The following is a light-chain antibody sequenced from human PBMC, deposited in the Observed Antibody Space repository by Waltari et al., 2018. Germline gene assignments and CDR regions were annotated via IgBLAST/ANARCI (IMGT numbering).Light chain of an antibody. CDR1: QDISNY. J-gene: IGKJ2*01. CDR3: QQYDNLHT. V-gene: IGKV1-33*01. Sequence: DIQMTQSPSSLSASVGDRVTITCQASQDISNYLNWYQQKPGKAPKLLIYDASNLETGVPSRFSGCGSGTDFTFTISSLQPEDIATYYCQQYDNLHTFGQGTKLEIK. CDR2: DAS.